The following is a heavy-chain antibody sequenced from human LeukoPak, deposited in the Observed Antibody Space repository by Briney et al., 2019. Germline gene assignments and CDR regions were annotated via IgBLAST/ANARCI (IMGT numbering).Heavy chain of an antibody. Sequence: PSETLSLTCTVSGYSINSGYYWGWIRKSPGKGLEWIGNFYRSGNTYYNPSLKSRVTISVDTSKNQFSLKLSSVTAADTAVYYCARLDGYCTSTSCLNWIDPWGQGTLVTVSS. J-gene: IGHJ5*02. CDR3: ARLDGYCTSTSCLNWIDP. CDR2: FYRSGNT. V-gene: IGHV4-38-2*02. CDR1: GYSINSGYY. D-gene: IGHD2-2*03.